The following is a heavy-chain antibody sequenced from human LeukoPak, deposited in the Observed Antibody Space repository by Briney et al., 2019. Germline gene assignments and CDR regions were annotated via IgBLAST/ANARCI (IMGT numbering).Heavy chain of an antibody. CDR2: INPSSGGT. CDR1: GYTFTGYY. D-gene: IGHD3-3*01. CDR3: ARHLRFLERGMDV. V-gene: IGHV1-2*02. J-gene: IGHJ6*04. Sequence: ASVKVSCKASGYTFTGYYMHWVRQAPGQGLEWMGWINPSSGGTNYAQKFQGRVTMTRDTSISTAYMELSRLRSDDTAVYYCARHLRFLERGMDVWGKGTTVTVSS.